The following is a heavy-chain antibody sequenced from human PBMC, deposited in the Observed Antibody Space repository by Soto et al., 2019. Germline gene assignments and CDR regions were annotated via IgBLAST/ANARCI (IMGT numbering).Heavy chain of an antibody. CDR2: IWYDGSNK. J-gene: IGHJ6*02. V-gene: IGHV3-33*01. Sequence: QVQLVESGGGVVQPGRSLRLSCAASGFTFSSYGMHWVRQAPGKGLEWVAVIWYDGSNKYYADSVKGRFTISRDNSKNTLYLQMNSLRAEDTAVYYCARDGARDWAGLSPGSFYYYYGMDVWGQGTTVTVSS. CDR3: ARDGARDWAGLSPGSFYYYYGMDV. D-gene: IGHD2-21*01. CDR1: GFTFSSYG.